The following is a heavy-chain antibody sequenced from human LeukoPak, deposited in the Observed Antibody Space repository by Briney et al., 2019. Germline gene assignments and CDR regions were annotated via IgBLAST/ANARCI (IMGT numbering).Heavy chain of an antibody. V-gene: IGHV4-39*01. D-gene: IGHD6-13*01. J-gene: IGHJ4*02. CDR2: IYYSGST. Sequence: SETLSLTCTVSGGSISSTSYYWGWIRQPPGKELEWIGNIYYSGSTYYHPSLKSRVTMPVDASKNQFSLKLTSVTATDTALYYCARLYASSWYNFDSWGQGTLVTVSS. CDR3: ARLYASSWYNFDS. CDR1: GGSISSTSYY.